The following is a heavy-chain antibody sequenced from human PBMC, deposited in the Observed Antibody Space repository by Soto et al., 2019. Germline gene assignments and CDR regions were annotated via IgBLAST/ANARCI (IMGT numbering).Heavy chain of an antibody. D-gene: IGHD2-21*02. J-gene: IGHJ4*02. CDR1: RFTFSRYA. V-gene: IGHV3-23*01. Sequence: GGSLSLSCEASRFTFSRYAMIWVRQAPGTGQEWVSGITGSGLTIEHSASVKGRFTISRDNSKNTVYLQMNSLRAEDTAIYYCAKDDVSGDGLWLVSDWCQGTPVTVSS. CDR2: ITGSGLTI. CDR3: AKDDVSGDGLWLVSD.